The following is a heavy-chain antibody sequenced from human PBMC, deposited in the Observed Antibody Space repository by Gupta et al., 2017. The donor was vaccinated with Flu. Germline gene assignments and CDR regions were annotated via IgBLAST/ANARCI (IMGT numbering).Heavy chain of an antibody. J-gene: IGHJ4*02. V-gene: IGHV4-39*01. CDR2: IHYSGTT. CDR3: ARSFTGDYFDS. D-gene: IGHD7-27*01. Sequence: QLQLQESGPGLVKPSETLSPTCGVSGGSSADRSYFWAWLRQPPGKGLEVIGNIHYSGTTSYNPALKSRLTISEDMSKNKFSLNLTSVTAADTAIYFCARSFTGDYFDSWGQGTLVSVSS. CDR1: GGSSADRSYF.